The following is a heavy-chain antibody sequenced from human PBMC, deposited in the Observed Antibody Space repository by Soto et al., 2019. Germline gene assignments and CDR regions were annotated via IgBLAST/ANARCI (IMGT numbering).Heavy chain of an antibody. J-gene: IGHJ4*02. CDR3: AHIAYPWVLGGFDY. CDR1: GFSLSTTAVG. Sequence: QITLKESGPTLVKPTQTLTLTCTFSGFSLSTTAVGVGWIRQPPGRALEWLALIYWDDDKRYSPSLKSRLTITKDTPKNQVVLTMTNMDPVDTATYYCAHIAYPWVLGGFDYWGQGTLVTVSS. V-gene: IGHV2-5*02. D-gene: IGHD3-16*01. CDR2: IYWDDDK.